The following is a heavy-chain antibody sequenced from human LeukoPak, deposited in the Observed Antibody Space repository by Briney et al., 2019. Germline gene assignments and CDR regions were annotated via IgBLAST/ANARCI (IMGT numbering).Heavy chain of an antibody. CDR1: GGTFSSYA. Sequence: GASVTVSCTASGGTFSSYAISWVRQAPGQGLEWMGGIVPIFGTANYAQKFQGRVTITADESTSTAYMELSSLRSEDTAVYYCVRELGVATIAFDIWGQGTMVTVSS. D-gene: IGHD5-24*01. CDR2: IVPIFGTA. V-gene: IGHV1-69*13. CDR3: VRELGVATIAFDI. J-gene: IGHJ3*02.